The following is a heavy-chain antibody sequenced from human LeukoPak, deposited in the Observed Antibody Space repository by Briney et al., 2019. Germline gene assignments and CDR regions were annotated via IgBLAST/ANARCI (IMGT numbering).Heavy chain of an antibody. D-gene: IGHD3-22*01. Sequence: GGSLRLSCAASGFTFSSYAMHWVRQAPGKGLEWVAVISYVGSNKYYADSVKGRFTISRDNAKNSLYLQMNSLRAEDTALYYCARDPTHESSGYPFDYWGQGTLVTVSS. J-gene: IGHJ4*02. V-gene: IGHV3-30*04. CDR3: ARDPTHESSGYPFDY. CDR2: ISYVGSNK. CDR1: GFTFSSYA.